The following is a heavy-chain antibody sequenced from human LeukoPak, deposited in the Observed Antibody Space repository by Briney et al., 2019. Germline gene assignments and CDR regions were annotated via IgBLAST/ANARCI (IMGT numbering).Heavy chain of an antibody. CDR1: GYTFTSYD. J-gene: IGHJ6*02. CDR3: ARGPLGYCSGGSCYPDYYYGMDV. D-gene: IGHD2-15*01. V-gene: IGHV1-8*01. Sequence: ASVKVSCKASGYTFTSYDINWVRQATGQGLEWMGWMNPNSGNTGYAQKFQGRVTMTRNTSISTAYMELSSLRSEDTVVHYCARGPLGYCSGGSCYPDYYYGMDVWGQGTTVTVSS. CDR2: MNPNSGNT.